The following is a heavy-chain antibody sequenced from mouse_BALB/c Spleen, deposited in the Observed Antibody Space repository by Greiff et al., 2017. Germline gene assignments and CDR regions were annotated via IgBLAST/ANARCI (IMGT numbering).Heavy chain of an antibody. D-gene: IGHD1-1*01. J-gene: IGHJ4*01. CDR2: IDPANGNT. Sequence: EVQVVESGAELVKPGASVKLSCTASGFNIKDTYMHWVKQRPEQGLEWIGRIDPANGNTKYDPKFQGKATITADTSSNTAYLQLSSLTSEDTAVYYCAPMFYGSSYGYYAMDYWGQGTSVTVSS. CDR1: GFNIKDTY. CDR3: APMFYGSSYGYYAMDY. V-gene: IGHV14-3*02.